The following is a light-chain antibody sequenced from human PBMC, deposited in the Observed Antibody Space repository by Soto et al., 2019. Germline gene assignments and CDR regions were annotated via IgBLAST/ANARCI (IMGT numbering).Light chain of an antibody. CDR3: SSYTSSIS. V-gene: IGLV2-14*01. CDR1: SSDVGGYNY. Sequence: QSALTQPASVSGSPGQSITISCTGTSSDVGGYNYVSWYQQHPGKAPKLMIYDVNTRPSGVSNRFSGSKSGNTASLTISGLQAEGEADYHCSSYTSSISFGGGPKLTVL. J-gene: IGLJ2*01. CDR2: DVN.